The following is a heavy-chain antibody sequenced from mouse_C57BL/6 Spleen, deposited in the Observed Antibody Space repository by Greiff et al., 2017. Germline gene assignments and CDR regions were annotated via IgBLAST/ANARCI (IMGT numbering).Heavy chain of an antibody. CDR3: ARAPPYYYGSSLDYAMDY. D-gene: IGHD1-1*01. V-gene: IGHV3-6*01. Sequence: EVKLMESGPGLVKPSQSLSLTCSVTGYSITSGYYWNWIRQFPGNKLEWMGYISYDGSNNYNPSLKNRISITRDTSKNQFFLKLKSVTTEDTATYYCARAPPYYYGSSLDYAMDYWGQGTSVTVSS. CDR1: GYSITSGYY. CDR2: ISYDGSN. J-gene: IGHJ4*01.